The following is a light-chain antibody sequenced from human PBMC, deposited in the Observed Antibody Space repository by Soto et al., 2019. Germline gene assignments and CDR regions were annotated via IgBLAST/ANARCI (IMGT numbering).Light chain of an antibody. CDR3: QQYSRAPLT. V-gene: IGKV3-20*01. CDR2: GAS. Sequence: EIVLTQSPATLSLSPGERATLSCRASQSVTDNYLAWYQQKPGQAPRLVISGASSRTSGIPYRFSASGSGTDFTLSISRLEPEDFAVYYCQQYSRAPLTFGQGTKVEIK. J-gene: IGKJ1*01. CDR1: QSVTDNY.